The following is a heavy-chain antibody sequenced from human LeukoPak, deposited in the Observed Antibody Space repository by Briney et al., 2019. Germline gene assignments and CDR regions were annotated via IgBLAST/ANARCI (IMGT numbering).Heavy chain of an antibody. D-gene: IGHD2-21*02. Sequence: ASVKVSCKASGYTFTGYYMHWGRQAPGQGLEWMGWINPNSGGTNYAQKFQGRVTMTRDTSISTAYMELSRLRSDDTAVYYCATDQPYCGGDCYSDYWGQGTLVTVSS. V-gene: IGHV1-2*02. CDR1: GYTFTGYY. CDR3: ATDQPYCGGDCYSDY. J-gene: IGHJ4*02. CDR2: INPNSGGT.